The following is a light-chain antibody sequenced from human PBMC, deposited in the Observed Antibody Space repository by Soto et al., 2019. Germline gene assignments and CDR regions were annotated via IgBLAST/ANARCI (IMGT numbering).Light chain of an antibody. Sequence: QSALTQPASVSGSPGQSITISCTGTSSDVGSYNLVSWYQQHPGKAPKLMIYEVSKRLSGVPDRFSGSKSGNTASLTVSGLQADDEADYYCTSYAGNLLFGGGTKLTVL. CDR3: TSYAGNLL. V-gene: IGLV2-14*02. J-gene: IGLJ3*02. CDR2: EVS. CDR1: SSDVGSYNL.